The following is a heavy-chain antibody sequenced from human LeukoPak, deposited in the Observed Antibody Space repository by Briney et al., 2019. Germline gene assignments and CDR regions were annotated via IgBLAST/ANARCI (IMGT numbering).Heavy chain of an antibody. J-gene: IGHJ4*02. CDR1: GFTLSAYF. CDR2: ISSSSSTI. D-gene: IGHD4-17*01. Sequence: PGGSLRLSCAASGFTLSAYFMNWVRQAPGKGLEWVSFISSSSSTIYYADSVKGRFTISRDNAQNSLYLQMNSLRSEDTAVYYCARDLLRDYGLSYSDFWGQGTLVTVSS. V-gene: IGHV3-48*01. CDR3: ARDLLRDYGLSYSDF.